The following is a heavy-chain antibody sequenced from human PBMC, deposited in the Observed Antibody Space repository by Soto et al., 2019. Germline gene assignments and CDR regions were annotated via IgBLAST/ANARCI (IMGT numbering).Heavy chain of an antibody. Sequence: EVQLLESGGGLVQPGGSLRLSCAASGFTFSSYALSWVRQAPGKGLEWVSAISASGGSTYYTDSVKGRFTISRDNSKNTLYLQMNSLRAEDTAVYYCAKSQVATADSWFDPWGQGTLVTVSS. CDR2: ISASGGST. V-gene: IGHV3-23*01. CDR3: AKSQVATADSWFDP. J-gene: IGHJ5*02. D-gene: IGHD5-12*01. CDR1: GFTFSSYA.